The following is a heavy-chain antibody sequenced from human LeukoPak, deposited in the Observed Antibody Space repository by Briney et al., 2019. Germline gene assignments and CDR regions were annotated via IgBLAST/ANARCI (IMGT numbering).Heavy chain of an antibody. J-gene: IGHJ6*03. CDR1: GGSFSGYY. D-gene: IGHD6-19*01. V-gene: IGHV4-34*01. Sequence: SETLSLTCAVYGGSFSGYYWTWIRQPPGQGLEWSGEVTDTGNRNYDPSLRSRVTISVDTAKNQFSLKLTSVTAADTSVFYCARGRGYSSGWGHYYYSIDVWGQGTTVTVS. CDR2: VTDTGNR. CDR3: ARGRGYSSGWGHYYYSIDV.